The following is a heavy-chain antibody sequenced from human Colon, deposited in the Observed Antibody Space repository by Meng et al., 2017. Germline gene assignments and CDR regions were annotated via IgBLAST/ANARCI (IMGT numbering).Heavy chain of an antibody. CDR2: MSDSGTT. CDR1: GGSIKSGGYH. D-gene: IGHD4-17*01. J-gene: IGHJ4*02. V-gene: IGHV4-31*03. CDR3: ARDTLYGTDY. Sequence: QVHLHESGPGPVRHSDDLSLVCTVSGGSIKSGGYHWSWVRQHPGKGLEYIGFMSDSGTTDYNPSLRSRVSISEIGSSKNQFSLTLRSVTAADTATYFCARDTLYGTDYWGQGVLVTVSS.